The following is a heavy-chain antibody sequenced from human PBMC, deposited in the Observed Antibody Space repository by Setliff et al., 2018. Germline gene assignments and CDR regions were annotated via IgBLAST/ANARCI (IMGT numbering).Heavy chain of an antibody. V-gene: IGHV4-4*07. CDR1: GASLTGNY. Sequence: ASETLSLTCTVSGASLTGNYWTWIRQPAGKGLEWIGRVYTSGSTNYNPSLKSRVTISMDTSKNQFSLKVSSVTAADTAVYYCARSFSRREKFLLDYWGQGALVTVSS. CDR2: VYTSGST. CDR3: ARSFSRREKFLLDY. J-gene: IGHJ4*02.